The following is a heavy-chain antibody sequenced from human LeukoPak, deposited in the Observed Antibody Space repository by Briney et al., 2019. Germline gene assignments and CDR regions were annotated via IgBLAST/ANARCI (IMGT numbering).Heavy chain of an antibody. D-gene: IGHD3-10*01. CDR1: GFTFSGYN. CDR3: VRESSYGFNI. CDR2: ISSTSSII. V-gene: IGHV3-48*02. J-gene: IGHJ3*02. Sequence: PGGSLRLSCGASGFTFSGYNMNWMRQAPGKGLEWVSYISSTSSIISYADSVKGRFTISRDNAKNSLYLQMNSLRDEDTAVYYCVRESSYGFNIWGQGTMVTVSS.